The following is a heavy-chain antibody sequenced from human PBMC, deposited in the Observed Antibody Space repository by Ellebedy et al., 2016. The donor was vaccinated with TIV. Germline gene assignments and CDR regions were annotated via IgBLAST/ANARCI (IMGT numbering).Heavy chain of an antibody. D-gene: IGHD6-19*01. CDR3: ARHLRSHAMDSSGRTALGG. Sequence: AASVKVSCKASGDTLSDCAISWVRQAPGPGLEWLGWINTGKDKTDYAQKFQDRVTLTTDKSTKTVYMELRNLRSDDTAVYYCARHLRSHAMDSSGRTALGGWGQGTLVTVSS. J-gene: IGHJ4*02. CDR1: GDTLSDCA. V-gene: IGHV1-18*01. CDR2: INTGKDKT.